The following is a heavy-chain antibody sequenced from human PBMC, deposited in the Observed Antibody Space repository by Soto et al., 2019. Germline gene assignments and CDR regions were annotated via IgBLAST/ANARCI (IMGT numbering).Heavy chain of an antibody. D-gene: IGHD2-21*02. J-gene: IGHJ3*02. Sequence: EVQLLESGGGLVQPGGSLRLSCAASGFTFSSYAMSWVRQAPGKGLEWVSAISGSGGSTYYADSVKGRFTISRDNSKNTLYLQMNSLRAEDTAVYYCAKDRFTVVTPRDAFVIWGQGTMVTVSS. CDR2: ISGSGGST. CDR3: AKDRFTVVTPRDAFVI. V-gene: IGHV3-23*01. CDR1: GFTFSSYA.